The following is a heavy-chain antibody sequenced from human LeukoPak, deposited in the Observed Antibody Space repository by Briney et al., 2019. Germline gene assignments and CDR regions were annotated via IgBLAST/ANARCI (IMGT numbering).Heavy chain of an antibody. Sequence: PGGSLRLSCVASGFTFSENWMYWVRHAPGKGLAWVSHINRDGGLTNYADSVKGRFTISRDNARNTVYLQMTSLRVEDTAIYFCAREEHRLAEAGTSAFDLGGQGTLVTVSP. D-gene: IGHD6-13*01. V-gene: IGHV3-74*01. CDR2: INRDGGLT. J-gene: IGHJ3*01. CDR1: GFTFSENW. CDR3: AREEHRLAEAGTSAFDL.